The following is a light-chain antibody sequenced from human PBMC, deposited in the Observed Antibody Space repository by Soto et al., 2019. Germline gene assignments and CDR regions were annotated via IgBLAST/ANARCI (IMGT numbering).Light chain of an antibody. Sequence: QSVLTQPPSVSGAPGQRVTISCTGSNSNIGAGYDVHWYQLLPGTAPKLLIYGNSNRPSGVPDRFSGSKSGTSASLAITGLQAEDEADYDCQSYDTSLSALYVFGTGTQLTVL. V-gene: IGLV1-40*01. CDR1: NSNIGAGYD. J-gene: IGLJ1*01. CDR2: GNS. CDR3: QSYDTSLSALYV.